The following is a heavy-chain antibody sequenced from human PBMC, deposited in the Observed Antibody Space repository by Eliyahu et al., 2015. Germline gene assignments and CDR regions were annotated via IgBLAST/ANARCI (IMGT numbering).Heavy chain of an antibody. V-gene: IGHV4-30-4*01. Sequence: QVQLQESGPGLVKPSQTLSLTCTXXGGSXSSGXYYWSWXRQPPGKGLEWIGYXYYSGSTYYNPSLKSRVTISVDTSKNQFSLKLSSVTAADTAVYYCASEIVGAKERSWFGWFDPWGQGTLVTVSS. CDR1: GGSXSSGXYY. CDR2: XYYSGST. D-gene: IGHD1-26*01. J-gene: IGHJ5*02. CDR3: ASEIVGAKERSWFGWFDP.